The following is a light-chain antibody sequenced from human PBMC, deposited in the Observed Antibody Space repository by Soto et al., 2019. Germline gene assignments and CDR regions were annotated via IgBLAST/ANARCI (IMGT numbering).Light chain of an antibody. CDR1: QSVRSTY. CDR3: QQYGPSPGT. V-gene: IGKV3-20*01. Sequence: EIVLTQSPGTLSLSPGERATLSCRASQSVRSTYLAWYQQKPGQAPRLLIYGASSRATGIPDRFSGSGSGPAFTLTITRLEPEDFAVFYCQQYGPSPGTFGQGTKLEIK. J-gene: IGKJ2*01. CDR2: GAS.